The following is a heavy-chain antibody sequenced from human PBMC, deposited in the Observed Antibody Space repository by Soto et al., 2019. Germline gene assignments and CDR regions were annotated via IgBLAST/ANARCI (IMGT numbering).Heavy chain of an antibody. D-gene: IGHD4-17*01. CDR1: GFTFSTYG. CDR3: ARYTVERLFDS. Sequence: QVQLVQSGAEVKKPGASVKVSCKASGFTFSTYGIHWVRQAPGQSLEWMGWINAGNGDTKYSQQFQGRVTISSDSSATAAYMELSGLRSEDTAMYYYARYTVERLFDSWGQGTQVTVS. J-gene: IGHJ4*02. V-gene: IGHV1-3*01. CDR2: INAGNGDT.